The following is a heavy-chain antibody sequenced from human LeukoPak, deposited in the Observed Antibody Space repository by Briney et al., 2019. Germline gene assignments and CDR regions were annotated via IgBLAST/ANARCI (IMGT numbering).Heavy chain of an antibody. CDR3: AKDLTRIFGSVSGMDV. D-gene: IGHD2-8*01. CDR1: GFTFDDYT. J-gene: IGHJ6*02. Sequence: GGSLRLSCAASGFTFDDYTTHWVRQAPGKGLEWVSLISWDGGSTYYADSVKGRFTISRDNSKNSLYLQMNSLRTEDTALYYCAKDLTRIFGSVSGMDVWGQGTTVTVSS. V-gene: IGHV3-43*01. CDR2: ISWDGGST.